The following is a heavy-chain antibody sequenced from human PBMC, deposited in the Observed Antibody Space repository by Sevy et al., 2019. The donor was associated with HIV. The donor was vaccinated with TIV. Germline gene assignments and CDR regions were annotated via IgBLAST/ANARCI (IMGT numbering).Heavy chain of an antibody. CDR1: GYTFTSYG. CDR2: ISAYNGNT. CDR3: ARLARYYDSSGYRGYWYFDL. Sequence: ASVKVSCKASGYTFTSYGISWVRQAPGQGLEWMGWISAYNGNTNYAQKLQGRVTMTTDTSTSTAYMALRSLRSDDTAVYYCARLARYYDSSGYRGYWYFDLWGRGTLVTVSS. J-gene: IGHJ2*01. D-gene: IGHD3-22*01. V-gene: IGHV1-18*01.